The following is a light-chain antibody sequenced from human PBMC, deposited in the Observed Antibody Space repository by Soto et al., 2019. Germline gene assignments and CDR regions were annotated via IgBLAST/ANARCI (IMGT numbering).Light chain of an antibody. CDR2: AAS. Sequence: DIQMTQSPSSLSASVGDRATITCRASQSINSYLNWYQQKPGKAPKLLIYAASSLQSGVPSRFSGSGSGTDFTLTISSLQPKDFATYYCQQSYSTPRTFGQGTKVEIK. CDR3: QQSYSTPRT. CDR1: QSINSY. V-gene: IGKV1-39*01. J-gene: IGKJ1*01.